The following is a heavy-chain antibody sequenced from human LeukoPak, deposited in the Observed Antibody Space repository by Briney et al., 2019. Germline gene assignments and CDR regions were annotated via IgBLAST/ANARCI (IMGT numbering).Heavy chain of an antibody. V-gene: IGHV3-7*03. D-gene: IGHD3-9*01. Sequence: GGSLRLSCAASGFSLSAYWMTWVRQAPGKGLEWVANINRDGSQKNHVDSVKGRFTISRDNAENSLYLQMNSLRAEDTAVYYCARDPYYDILTGQGGPFDYWGQGTLVTVSS. CDR2: INRDGSQK. J-gene: IGHJ4*02. CDR1: GFSLSAYW. CDR3: ARDPYYDILTGQGGPFDY.